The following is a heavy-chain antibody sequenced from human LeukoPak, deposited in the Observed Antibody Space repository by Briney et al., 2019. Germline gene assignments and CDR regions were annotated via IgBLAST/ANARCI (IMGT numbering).Heavy chain of an antibody. CDR1: GFTFSSYG. J-gene: IGHJ3*02. V-gene: IGHV3-23*01. CDR2: ISGSGGST. CDR3: ARGGYSSGWFHDAFDI. D-gene: IGHD6-19*01. Sequence: PGRSLRLSCAASGFTFSSYGMHWVRQAPGKGLEWVSAISGSGGSTYYADSVKGRFTISRDNSKNTLYLQMNSLRAEDTAVYYCARGGYSSGWFHDAFDIWGQGTMVTVSS.